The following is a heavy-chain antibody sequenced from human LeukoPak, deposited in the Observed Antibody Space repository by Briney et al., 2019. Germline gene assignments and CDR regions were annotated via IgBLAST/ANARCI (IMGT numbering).Heavy chain of an antibody. Sequence: ASVKVSCKASGYTFTGYYMHWVRQAPGQGLEWMGWINPNSGGTNYAQKFQGRVTMTRDTSISTAYMELRSLRSDDTAVYYCARDPYCSGGSCYAYNWFDPWGQGTLVTVSS. CDR3: ARDPYCSGGSCYAYNWFDP. J-gene: IGHJ5*02. CDR1: GYTFTGYY. D-gene: IGHD2-15*01. V-gene: IGHV1-2*02. CDR2: INPNSGGT.